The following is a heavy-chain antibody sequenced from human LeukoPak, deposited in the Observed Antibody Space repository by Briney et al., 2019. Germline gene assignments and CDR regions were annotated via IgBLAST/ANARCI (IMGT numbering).Heavy chain of an antibody. V-gene: IGHV3-48*04. CDR2: ISYSSKTI. J-gene: IGHJ6*03. CDR3: ARVRQSPHIRLYYYYMDV. CDR1: GFSFSS. D-gene: IGHD5-24*01. Sequence: GGSLRLSCVASGFSFSSTNWVRQAPGKGLEWVSYISYSSKTIYYADSVTGRFTVSRDNAKNSVYLQMNSLRAEDTAVYYCARVRQSPHIRLYYYYMDVWGKGTTVTVSS.